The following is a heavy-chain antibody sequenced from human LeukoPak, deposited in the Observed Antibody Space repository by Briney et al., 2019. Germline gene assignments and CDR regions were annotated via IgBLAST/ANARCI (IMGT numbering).Heavy chain of an antibody. Sequence: PGGSLRLSCEASGFTFNTYSMNWARQAPGKGLEWVSVIYSGGSTYYADSVKGRFTISRDNSKNTLYLQMNSLRAEDTAVYYCARAKRSSGLRYFDWFRYYYYYMDVWGKGTTVTISS. V-gene: IGHV3-53*01. J-gene: IGHJ6*03. CDR3: ARAKRSSGLRYFDWFRYYYYYMDV. D-gene: IGHD3-9*01. CDR2: IYSGGST. CDR1: GFTFNTYS.